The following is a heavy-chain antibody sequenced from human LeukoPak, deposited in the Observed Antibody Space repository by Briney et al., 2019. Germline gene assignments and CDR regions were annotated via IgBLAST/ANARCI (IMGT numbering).Heavy chain of an antibody. J-gene: IGHJ5*02. CDR2: IYGRGVSI. CDR1: GFTFKNYD. D-gene: IGHD6-13*01. CDR3: AKDRSYSHPNWFDP. Sequence: GVTLSLSCVAYGFTFKNYDWNWVRQAPGKGLEWLATIYGRGVSISYADTVKGRFTSSRDNSNNTLYLQMNSVRAEDTAVYYCAKDRSYSHPNWFDPWGQGTLVTVSS. V-gene: IGHV3-23*01.